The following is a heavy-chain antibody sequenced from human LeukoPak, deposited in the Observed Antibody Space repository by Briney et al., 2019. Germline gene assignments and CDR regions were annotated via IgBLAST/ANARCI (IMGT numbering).Heavy chain of an antibody. V-gene: IGHV3-7*01. J-gene: IGHJ4*02. D-gene: IGHD6-19*01. CDR1: GFAFTSHW. CDR3: ASGGGWVFFN. CDR2: INSDGSEK. Sequence: GGSLRLSCAASGFAFTSHWLSWFRQSPGRGLEWVAHINSDGSEKNYVDSVKGRFTISRDNARNSQFLQMNSPRAEDTAVYYCASGGGWVFFNWGQGTLVTVSS.